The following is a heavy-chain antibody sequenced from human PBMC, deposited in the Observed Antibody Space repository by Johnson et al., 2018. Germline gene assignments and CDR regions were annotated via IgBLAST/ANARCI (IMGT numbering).Heavy chain of an antibody. J-gene: IGHJ5*02. D-gene: IGHD2-8*01. CDR1: GGSISGYY. V-gene: IGHV4-59*01. CDR3: ARAGSVYNWFDP. Sequence: QVQLQESGPGLFKPSETLSLTCTVSGGSISGYYWFWMRQPPGKGLEWIGHIYYRGSTSYHPSLKSRVTISLHTSKNQFSLKLTPVTAADTAVYYWARAGSVYNWFDPWGQGTLVTVSS. CDR2: IYYRGST.